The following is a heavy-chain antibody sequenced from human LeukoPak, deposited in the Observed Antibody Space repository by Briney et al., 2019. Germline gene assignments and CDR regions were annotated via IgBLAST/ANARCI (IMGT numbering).Heavy chain of an antibody. V-gene: IGHV3-48*04. Sequence: GGSLRLSCAASGFTFSSYSMNWVRQAPGKGLEWVSYISSSGSTIYYADSVKGRFTISRDNAKNSLYLQMNSLRAEDTAVYYCARAQWQSAEYFQHWGQGTLVTVS. CDR3: ARAQWQSAEYFQH. CDR1: GFTFSSYS. CDR2: ISSSGSTI. D-gene: IGHD6-19*01. J-gene: IGHJ1*01.